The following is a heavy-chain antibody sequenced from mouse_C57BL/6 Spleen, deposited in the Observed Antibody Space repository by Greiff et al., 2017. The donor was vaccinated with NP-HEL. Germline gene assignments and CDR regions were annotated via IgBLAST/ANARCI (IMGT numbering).Heavy chain of an antibody. CDR3: AREDPFGY. CDR2: IDPSDSYT. V-gene: IGHV1-50*01. CDR1: GYTFTSYW. Sequence: VQLQQPGAELVKPGASVKLSCQASGYTFTSYWMQWVKQRPGQGLEWIGEIDPSDSYTNYNQKFKGKATLTVDTSSSTAYMQLSSLTSEDSAVYYCAREDPFGYWGQGTTLTVSS. J-gene: IGHJ2*01.